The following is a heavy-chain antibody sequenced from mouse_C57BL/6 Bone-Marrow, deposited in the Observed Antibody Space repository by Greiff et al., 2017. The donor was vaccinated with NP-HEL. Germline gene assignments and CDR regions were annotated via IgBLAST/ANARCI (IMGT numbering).Heavy chain of an antibody. CDR1: GFSLTSYG. J-gene: IGHJ4*01. Sequence: VKLMESGPGLVQPSQSLSITCTVSGFSLTSYGVHWVRQPPGKGLEWLGVIWSGGSTDYNAAFISRLSISKDNSKSQVFFKMNSLQADDTAIYYYAKKQLGDYAMDDWGQGTSVTVSS. CDR2: IWSGGST. D-gene: IGHD3-1*01. CDR3: AKKQLGDYAMDD. V-gene: IGHV2-4*01.